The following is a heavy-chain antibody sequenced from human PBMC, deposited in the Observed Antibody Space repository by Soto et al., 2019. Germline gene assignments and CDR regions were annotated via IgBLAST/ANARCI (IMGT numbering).Heavy chain of an antibody. CDR3: ARSQSGDYEGCGY. Sequence: QVQLVQSGAEVKKPGASVTVSCKASGYTFTNYGINWVRQAPGQGLEWMGWISASNGNTNYAQRVQDRVTMTTDTSTSTAYMELRSLRSDDTAVYYCARSQSGDYEGCGYWGQGTLVTVSS. CDR2: ISASNGNT. J-gene: IGHJ4*02. D-gene: IGHD4-17*01. CDR1: GYTFTNYG. V-gene: IGHV1-18*01.